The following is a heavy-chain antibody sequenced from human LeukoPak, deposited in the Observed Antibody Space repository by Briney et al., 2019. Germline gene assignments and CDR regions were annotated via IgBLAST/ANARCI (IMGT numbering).Heavy chain of an antibody. V-gene: IGHV1-18*01. J-gene: IGHJ5*02. CDR3: ARGKESGGSCCYNWFDP. CDR1: GYTFTNYG. Sequence: ASVKVSCKTSGYTFTNYGISWVRQAPGQGLEWMGWISAYNGNTNYAQKLQGRVTMTTDTSTSTAYMELRSLGSDDTAVYYCARGKESGGSCCYNWFDPWGRGTLVTVSS. D-gene: IGHD2-15*01. CDR2: ISAYNGNT.